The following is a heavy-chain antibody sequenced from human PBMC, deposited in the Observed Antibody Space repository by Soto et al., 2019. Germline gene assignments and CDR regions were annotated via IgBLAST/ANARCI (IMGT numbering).Heavy chain of an antibody. J-gene: IGHJ6*02. D-gene: IGHD6-13*01. CDR1: GGSISSYY. CDR2: IYYSGSA. CDR3: ARGYSSSWYPYYYYGMDV. V-gene: IGHV4-59*01. Sequence: PSETLSLTCTVSGGSISSYYWSWIRQPPGKGLEWIGYIYYSGSANYNPSLKSRVTISVDTSKNQFSLKLSSVTDADTAVYYCARGYSSSWYPYYYYGMDVWGQGTTVTVSS.